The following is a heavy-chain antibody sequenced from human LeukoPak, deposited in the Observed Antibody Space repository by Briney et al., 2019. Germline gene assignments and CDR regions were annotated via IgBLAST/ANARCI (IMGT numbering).Heavy chain of an antibody. CDR1: GGSISSYY. CDR3: ARVGDGYNYNVGDAFDI. CDR2: IYYSGST. D-gene: IGHD5-24*01. Sequence: SETLSLTCTVPGGSISSYYWSWIRQPPGKGLEWIGYIYYSGSTNYNPSLKSRVTISVDTSKNQFSLKLSSVTAADTAVYYCARVGDGYNYNVGDAFDIWGQGTMVTVSS. V-gene: IGHV4-59*01. J-gene: IGHJ3*02.